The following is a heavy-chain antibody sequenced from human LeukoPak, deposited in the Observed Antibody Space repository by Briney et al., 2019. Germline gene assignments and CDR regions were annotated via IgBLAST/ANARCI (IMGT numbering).Heavy chain of an antibody. Sequence: GGSLRLSCAASGFTFSSYEMNWVRQAPGKGLEWVSSISSSSSYIYYADSVKGRFTISRDNAKNTLYLQMNSLRAEDTALYYCAKDMRSHYYGSGSQSDYWGQGTLVTVSS. D-gene: IGHD3-10*01. J-gene: IGHJ4*02. CDR2: ISSSSSYI. CDR1: GFTFSSYE. V-gene: IGHV3-21*04. CDR3: AKDMRSHYYGSGSQSDY.